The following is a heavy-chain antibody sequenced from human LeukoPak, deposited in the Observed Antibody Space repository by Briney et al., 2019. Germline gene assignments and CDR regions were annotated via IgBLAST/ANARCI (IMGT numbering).Heavy chain of an antibody. CDR2: IKKDGSEK. CDR1: GFSFFSYS. V-gene: IGHV3-7*01. CDR3: VRAGASSGYY. D-gene: IGHD3-22*01. J-gene: IGHJ4*02. Sequence: GGSLRLSCAASGFSFFSYSLTWVRQAPGKGLEWVANIKKDGSEKYYVDSVKGRFTISRDNAKNSLYLQMNSLRAEDTAVYYCVRAGASSGYYWGQGTLVTVSS.